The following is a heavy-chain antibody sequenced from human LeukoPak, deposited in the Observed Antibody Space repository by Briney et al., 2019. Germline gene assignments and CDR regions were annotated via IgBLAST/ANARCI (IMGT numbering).Heavy chain of an antibody. J-gene: IGHJ4*02. CDR3: ARGSLDLNYYDSSDFDY. Sequence: ASVKVSCKASGGTFSSYAISWVRQAPGQGLEWMGWISAYNGNTNYAQKLQGRVTMTTDTSTSTAYMELRSLRSDDTAVYYCARGSLDLNYYDSSDFDYWGQGTLVTVSS. CDR1: GGTFSSYA. V-gene: IGHV1-18*01. CDR2: ISAYNGNT. D-gene: IGHD3-22*01.